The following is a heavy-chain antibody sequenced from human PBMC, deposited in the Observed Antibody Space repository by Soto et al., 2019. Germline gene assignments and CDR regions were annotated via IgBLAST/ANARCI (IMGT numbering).Heavy chain of an antibody. D-gene: IGHD6-13*01. Sequence: GGSXRLSCATSGLTCIIYGIHLVRQAPGKGLEFVAVIWYDGSNKYYADSVKGRLTISRDNSKKTLYLQMNSLRAEDTAVYYCARSIAEDGHPYQYGMEVWGQATTVNVYS. J-gene: IGHJ6*01. CDR3: ARSIAEDGHPYQYGMEV. CDR2: IWYDGSNK. V-gene: IGHV3-33*01. CDR1: GLTCIIYG.